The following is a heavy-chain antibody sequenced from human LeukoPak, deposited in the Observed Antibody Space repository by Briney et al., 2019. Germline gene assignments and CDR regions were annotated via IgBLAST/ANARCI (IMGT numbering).Heavy chain of an antibody. CDR3: ARRYCSSTNCYMDFDY. D-gene: IGHD2-2*02. J-gene: IGHJ4*02. CDR1: GYTFTSYD. V-gene: IGHV1-8*01. CDR2: MNPNSGNT. Sequence: ASVKVSCKASGYTFTSYDINWVRQATGQGLEWMGWMNPNSGNTGYAQKFQGRVTMTRNTSISTAYMELSSLRSDDTAIYYCARRYCSSTNCYMDFDYWGQGTLVTVSS.